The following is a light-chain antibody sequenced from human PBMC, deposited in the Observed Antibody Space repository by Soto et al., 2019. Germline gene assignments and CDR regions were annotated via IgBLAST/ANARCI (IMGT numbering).Light chain of an antibody. V-gene: IGKV1-39*01. Sequence: DIQMTQSPSALSASVGDRVTITCRASQSISSYLNWYQQKPGKAPKLLIYAASSLQSGVPSRFSGSGSGTDFTLTISSLQPEDFATYYCQQSYSTPGWTFGQGTKV. CDR2: AAS. J-gene: IGKJ1*01. CDR3: QQSYSTPGWT. CDR1: QSISSY.